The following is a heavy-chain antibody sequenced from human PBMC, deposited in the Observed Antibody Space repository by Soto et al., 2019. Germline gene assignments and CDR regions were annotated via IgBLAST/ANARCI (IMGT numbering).Heavy chain of an antibody. CDR1: GGTFSSYA. J-gene: IGHJ5*02. CDR2: IIPIFGTA. D-gene: IGHD4-17*01. V-gene: IGHV1-69*13. CDR3: ARGDYGGNNHWFDP. Sequence: SVKVSCKASGGTFSSYAISWVRQAPGQGLEWMGGIIPIFGTANYAQKFQGRVTITADESTSTAYMELSSLRSEDTAVYYCARGDYGGNNHWFDPWGQGTLVTVSS.